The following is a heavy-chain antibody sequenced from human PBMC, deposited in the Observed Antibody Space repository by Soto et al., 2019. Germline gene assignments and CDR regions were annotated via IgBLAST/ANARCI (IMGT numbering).Heavy chain of an antibody. CDR3: ARDVGSYYYYYYGMDV. V-gene: IGHV1-3*01. D-gene: IGHD3-10*01. CDR2: INAGNGNT. CDR1: GYTFTSYA. J-gene: IGHJ6*02. Sequence: ASVKVSCKASGYTFTSYAMHWVRQAPGQRLEWMGWINAGNGNTKYSQKFRGRVTITRDTSASTAYMELSSLRSEDTAVYYCARDVGSYYYYYYGMDVWGQGTTVTVSS.